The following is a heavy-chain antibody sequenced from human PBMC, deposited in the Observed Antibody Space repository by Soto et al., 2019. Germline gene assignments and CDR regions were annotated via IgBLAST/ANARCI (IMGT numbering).Heavy chain of an antibody. CDR2: INPNSGGT. CDR3: ARDRSGYFNWFDP. J-gene: IGHJ5*02. CDR1: GYTFTGYY. Sequence: QVQLVQSGAEVKKPGASVKVSCKASGYTFTGYYMHWVRQAPGQGLEWMGWINPNSGGTNYAQKFKGWVTMTRDTSSSTAYMELSRLRSDDTAVYYCARDRSGYFNWFDPWGQGTLVTVSS. V-gene: IGHV1-2*04. D-gene: IGHD3-22*01.